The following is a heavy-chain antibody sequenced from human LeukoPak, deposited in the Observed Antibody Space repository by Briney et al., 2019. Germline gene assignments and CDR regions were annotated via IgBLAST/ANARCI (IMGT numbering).Heavy chain of an antibody. CDR3: ARDKEVGATRLDY. D-gene: IGHD1-26*01. J-gene: IGHJ4*02. V-gene: IGHV3-7*01. CDR2: IEQDGSDK. Sequence: PGGSLRLSCAASGFTFSSYSMNWVRQAPGKGLEWVANIEQDGSDKYYVDSVKGRFTISRDNAKNSLYLQMNSLRAEDTAVYYCARDKEVGATRLDYWGQGTLVTVSS. CDR1: GFTFSSYS.